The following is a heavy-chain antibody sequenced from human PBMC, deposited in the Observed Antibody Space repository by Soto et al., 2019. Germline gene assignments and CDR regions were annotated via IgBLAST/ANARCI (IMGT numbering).Heavy chain of an antibody. J-gene: IGHJ6*02. Sequence: QVQLVQSGAEVKKPGSSVKVSCKASRGTFSSYAISWVRQAPGQGLEWMGGIIPIFGTANYAQKFQGRVTITADESTSTAYMELSSLRSEDTAVYYCARVSQQLPFYYYGMDVWGQGTTVTVSS. D-gene: IGHD6-13*01. CDR2: IIPIFGTA. CDR1: RGTFSSYA. V-gene: IGHV1-69*01. CDR3: ARVSQQLPFYYYGMDV.